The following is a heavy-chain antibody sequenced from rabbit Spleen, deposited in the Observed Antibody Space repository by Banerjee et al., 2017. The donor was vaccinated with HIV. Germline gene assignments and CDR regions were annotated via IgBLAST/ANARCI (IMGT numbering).Heavy chain of an antibody. CDR3: ARYGTSSGGYAGSFDP. CDR1: GIDISSNYY. D-gene: IGHD1-1*01. Sequence: QQQLEESGGGLVKPGGTLTLTCKASGIDISSNYYMSWVSQAPGKGLEWIASINVGSGSAYYASWAKGRFTISKTSSTTVTLHLTSLTDADTATYFCARYGTSSGGYAGSFDPWGPGTLVTVS. CDR2: INVGSGSA. J-gene: IGHJ2*01. V-gene: IGHV1S45*01.